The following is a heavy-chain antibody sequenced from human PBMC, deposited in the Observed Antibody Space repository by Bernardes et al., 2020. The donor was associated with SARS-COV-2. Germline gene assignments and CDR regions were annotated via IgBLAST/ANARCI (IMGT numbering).Heavy chain of an antibody. Sequence: GGSLRLSCAASGFSVSNTYMSWVRQAPGKGLEWVAILYAGGKLYYADSVKGRFTVSRDNSNNTLYLQMSSLRAEDTAVYYCARNGGYHYWVYYFDHWGQGTLLTVSS. CDR3: ARNGGYHYWVYYFDH. J-gene: IGHJ4*02. V-gene: IGHV3-66*01. CDR2: LYAGGKL. CDR1: GFSVSNTY. D-gene: IGHD5-12*01.